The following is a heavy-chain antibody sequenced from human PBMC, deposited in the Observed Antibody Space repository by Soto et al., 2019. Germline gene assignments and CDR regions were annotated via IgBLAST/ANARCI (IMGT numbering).Heavy chain of an antibody. V-gene: IGHV4-34*01. CDR3: VRHRNSRGSWYWVDP. CDR1: GGSFSNYY. J-gene: IGHJ5*02. CDR2: VTHSGIT. D-gene: IGHD6-13*01. Sequence: SETLSLTCAVYGGSFSNYYWTWIRQPPGKGLEWIGEVTHSGITNYTPSLKSRVTISIDTSKNQFSLKLSSVTAADTAVYYCVRHRNSRGSWYWVDPWGQGTLVTVSS.